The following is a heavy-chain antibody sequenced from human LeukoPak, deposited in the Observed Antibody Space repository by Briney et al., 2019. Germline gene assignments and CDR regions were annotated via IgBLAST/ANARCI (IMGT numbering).Heavy chain of an antibody. Sequence: ASVKVSCKASGFSFTSYYMHWVRQAPGQGLEWMGIINPSGGSTGSAQKFQGRFTMTRDMSTTTDYMELSSLRSEDTAVYYCARALSGTYYYFDYWGQGTLVTVSS. J-gene: IGHJ4*02. CDR1: GFSFTSYY. CDR3: ARALSGTYYYFDY. V-gene: IGHV1-46*01. CDR2: INPSGGST. D-gene: IGHD1-26*01.